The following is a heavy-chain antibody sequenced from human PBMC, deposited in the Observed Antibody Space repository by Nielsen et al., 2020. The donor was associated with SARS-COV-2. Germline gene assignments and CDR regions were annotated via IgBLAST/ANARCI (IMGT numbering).Heavy chain of an antibody. Sequence: GGSLRLSCAASGFTFSSYAMHWVRQAPGKGLEWVAVISYDGSNKYYADSVKGRFTISRDNSKNTLHLQMNSLRAEDTAVYYCAREWSSGWAFDYWGQGTLVTVSS. CDR2: ISYDGSNK. CDR1: GFTFSSYA. D-gene: IGHD6-19*01. V-gene: IGHV3-30*04. CDR3: AREWSSGWAFDY. J-gene: IGHJ4*02.